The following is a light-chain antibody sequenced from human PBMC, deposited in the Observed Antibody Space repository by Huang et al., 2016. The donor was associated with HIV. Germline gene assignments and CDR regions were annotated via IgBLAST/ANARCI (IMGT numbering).Light chain of an antibody. CDR3: QHRRNWPLT. CDR1: QSVSSY. V-gene: IGKV3-11*01. J-gene: IGKJ4*01. Sequence: EIVLTQSPATLSLSPGERATLSCRASQSVSSYLAWYQQKPGQAPRRLIYDASNRATGIPARFSGSGSGTDFTLTISSLEPEDFAVYYCQHRRNWPLTFGGGTKVEIK. CDR2: DAS.